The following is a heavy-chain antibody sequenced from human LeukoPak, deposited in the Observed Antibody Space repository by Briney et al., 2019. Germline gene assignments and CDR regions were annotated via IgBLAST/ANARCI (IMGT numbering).Heavy chain of an antibody. CDR1: GGSVSSGSYY. J-gene: IGHJ3*02. D-gene: IGHD2-21*01. CDR2: IYYSGST. V-gene: IGHV4-61*01. Sequence: KPSETLSLTCTVSGGSVSSGSYYWSWIRQPPGKGLEWIGYIYYSGSTNYNPSLKSRVTISVDTSKNQFSLKLSSVTAADTAVYYCMVYCGGDCPYAFDIWGQGTMVTVSS. CDR3: MVYCGGDCPYAFDI.